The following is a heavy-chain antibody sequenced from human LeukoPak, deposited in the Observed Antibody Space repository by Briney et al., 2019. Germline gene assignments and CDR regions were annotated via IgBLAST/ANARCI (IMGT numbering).Heavy chain of an antibody. CDR1: GFTFSSYA. CDR3: ARCGEWELPTGLDY. J-gene: IGHJ4*02. CDR2: ISYDGSNK. V-gene: IGHV3-30*01. Sequence: GRSLRLSCAASGFTFSSYAMHWVRQAQGKGLEWVAVISYDGSNKYYADSVKGRFTISRDNSKNTLYLQMNSLRAEDTAVYYCARCGEWELPTGLDYWGQGTLVTVSS. D-gene: IGHD1-26*01.